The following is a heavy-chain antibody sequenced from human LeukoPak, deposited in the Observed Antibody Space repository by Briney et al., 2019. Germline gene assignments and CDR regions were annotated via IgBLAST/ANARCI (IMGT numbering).Heavy chain of an antibody. CDR1: GFTFSSYG. J-gene: IGHJ4*02. CDR2: IWYDGSNK. CDR3: ARDDSYGLDY. V-gene: IGHV3-33*01. Sequence: PGGSLRLSCAASGFTFSSYGMHWVRQAPGKGLEWVAVIWYDGSNKYYADSVKGRFTISRDNAKNSLYLQMNSLRAEDTAVYYSARDDSYGLDYWGQGTLVTVSS. D-gene: IGHD5-18*01.